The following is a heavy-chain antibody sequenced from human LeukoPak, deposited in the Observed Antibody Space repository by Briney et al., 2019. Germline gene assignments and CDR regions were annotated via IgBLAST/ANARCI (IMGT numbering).Heavy chain of an antibody. V-gene: IGHV3-15*01. J-gene: IGHJ4*02. Sequence: GGSLRLSCAASGFTFNDAWMTWVRQAPGKGREWVGRIKSKTDGGTTDYAAPVKGRFTISRDDSKTTLYLRMNSLKTEDTAVYYCTTTLAVAGTSMGYWGQGTLVTVSS. CDR1: GFTFNDAW. CDR3: TTTLAVAGTSMGY. CDR2: IKSKTDGGTT. D-gene: IGHD6-19*01.